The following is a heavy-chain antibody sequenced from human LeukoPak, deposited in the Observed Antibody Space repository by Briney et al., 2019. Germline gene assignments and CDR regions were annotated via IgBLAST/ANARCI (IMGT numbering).Heavy chain of an antibody. CDR2: TKDKANSYTT. D-gene: IGHD3-3*01. CDR3: ARSYYDFWSGYSRNSFDI. CDR1: GFTFNNYW. Sequence: GGSLRLSCAASGFTFNNYWMSWVRQAPGKGLEWVGRTKDKANSYTTYYAASVKGRFTISRDDSKNSLYLQMNSLKTEDTAVYYCARSYYDFWSGYSRNSFDIWGQGTMVTVSS. V-gene: IGHV3-72*01. J-gene: IGHJ3*02.